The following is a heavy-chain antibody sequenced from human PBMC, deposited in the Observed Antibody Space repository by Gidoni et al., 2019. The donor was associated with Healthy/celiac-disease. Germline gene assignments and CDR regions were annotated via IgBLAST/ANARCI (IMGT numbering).Heavy chain of an antibody. CDR1: GVTFRSSA. V-gene: IGHV3-23*01. CDR2: ISGSGGST. Sequence: EGQLLASGGGLVQPGGSLRLSCAAPGVTFRSSAMSWVRQAPWKGLEWGSAISGSGGSTYYADSVKGRFTISRDNSTNTLYLQMNSLRAEDTAVYYCAKDLSWYYDSSGYFVAEPDYWGQVTLVTVSS. CDR3: AKDLSWYYDSSGYFVAEPDY. J-gene: IGHJ4*02. D-gene: IGHD3-22*01.